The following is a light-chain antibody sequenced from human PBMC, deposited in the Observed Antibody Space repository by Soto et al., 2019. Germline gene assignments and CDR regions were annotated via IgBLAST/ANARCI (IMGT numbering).Light chain of an antibody. Sequence: DIHMSQSPSSLSASVGYTFTITCRASQSISSYLTWYQQKPGKAPKLLIYAAYNLQGGVPSRFSGSGSGTDFTLTISSLQPEDFEAYYCQQSYDMPWTFGQGTKVDIK. CDR1: QSISSY. V-gene: IGKV1-39*01. CDR2: AAY. J-gene: IGKJ1*01. CDR3: QQSYDMPWT.